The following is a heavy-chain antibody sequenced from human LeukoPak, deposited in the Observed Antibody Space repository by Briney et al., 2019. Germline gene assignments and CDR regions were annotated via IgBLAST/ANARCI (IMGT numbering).Heavy chain of an antibody. CDR3: AKMPASYSSGWTNFDY. D-gene: IGHD6-19*01. CDR1: GFTFSNYA. V-gene: IGHV3-23*01. Sequence: PGGSLRLSCAASGFTFSNYAMSWVRQAPGKGLEWVSGISGSGSSTYYADSVKGRFTISRDNSKNTLYLQMNSLRAGDTAVYFCAKMPASYSSGWTNFDYWGQGTLVTVSS. CDR2: ISGSGSST. J-gene: IGHJ4*02.